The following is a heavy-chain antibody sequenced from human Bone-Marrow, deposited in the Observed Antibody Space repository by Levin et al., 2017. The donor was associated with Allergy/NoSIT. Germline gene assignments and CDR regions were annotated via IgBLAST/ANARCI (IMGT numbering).Heavy chain of an antibody. CDR2: IIPILGIA. CDR3: ANLVHYYYYGMDV. Sequence: SVKVSCKASGGTFSSYTISWVRQAPGQGLEWMGRIIPILGIANYAQKFQGRVTITADKSTSTAYMELSSLRSEDTAVYYCANLVHYYYYGMDVWGQGTTVTVSS. J-gene: IGHJ6*02. D-gene: IGHD2-2*01. V-gene: IGHV1-69*02. CDR1: GGTFSSYT.